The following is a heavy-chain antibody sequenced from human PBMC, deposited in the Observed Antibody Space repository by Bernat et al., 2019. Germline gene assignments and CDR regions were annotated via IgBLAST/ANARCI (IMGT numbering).Heavy chain of an antibody. J-gene: IGHJ6*02. V-gene: IGHV3-23*01. CDR1: GFTFSSYA. CDR2: ISGSGGST. Sequence: EVQLLESGGGLVQPGGSLRLSCAASGFTFSSYAMSWVRQAPGKGLEWVSAISGSGGSTYYADSVKGRFTISRDNSKNTLYLQMNSLRAEDTAVYYCAKGGYSSGPLDTLMDVWGQGTTVTVSS. CDR3: AKGGYSSGPLDTLMDV. D-gene: IGHD6-19*01.